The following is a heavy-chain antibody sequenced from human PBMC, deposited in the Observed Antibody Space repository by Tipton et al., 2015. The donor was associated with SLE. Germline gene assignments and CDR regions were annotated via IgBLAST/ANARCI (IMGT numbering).Heavy chain of an antibody. Sequence: TLSLTCTVSGGSISSGGYYWSWIRQHPGKGLEWIGYIYYSGSTYYNPSLKSRVTISVDTSKNQFSLKLSSVTAADTAVYYCAGLVADPAGAFDIWGQGTMVTVSS. CDR3: AGLVADPAGAFDI. J-gene: IGHJ3*02. CDR2: IYYSGST. V-gene: IGHV4-31*03. D-gene: IGHD2-8*02. CDR1: GGSISSGGYY.